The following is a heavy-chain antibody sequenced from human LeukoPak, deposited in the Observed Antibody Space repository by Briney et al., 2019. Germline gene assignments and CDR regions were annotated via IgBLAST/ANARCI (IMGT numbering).Heavy chain of an antibody. CDR1: GYTLTELS. J-gene: IGHJ4*02. CDR3: ATVPQAGTVVTVVDYFDY. Sequence: ASVKVSCKVSGYTLTELSMHWVRQAPGKGLEWMGGFDPEDGETIYAQKFQGRVTMTEDTSTDTAYMELSSLRSEDTAVYYCATVPQAGTVVTVVDYFDYWGQGTLVTVSS. D-gene: IGHD4-23*01. V-gene: IGHV1-24*01. CDR2: FDPEDGET.